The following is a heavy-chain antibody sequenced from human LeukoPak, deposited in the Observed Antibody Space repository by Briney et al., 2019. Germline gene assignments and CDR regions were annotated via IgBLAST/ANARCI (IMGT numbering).Heavy chain of an antibody. CDR1: GYTFTSYD. Sequence: ASVKVSCKASGYTFTSYDINWVRQATGQGLEWMGWMNPNSGNTGYAQKFRGRVTMTRNTSISTAYMELSSLRSEDTAVYYCAREYGDYYYYYGMDVWGQGTTVTVSS. J-gene: IGHJ6*02. CDR3: AREYGDYYYYYGMDV. D-gene: IGHD4-17*01. CDR2: MNPNSGNT. V-gene: IGHV1-8*01.